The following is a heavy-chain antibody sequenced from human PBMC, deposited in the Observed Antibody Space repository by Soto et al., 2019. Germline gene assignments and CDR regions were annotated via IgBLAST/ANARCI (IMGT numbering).Heavy chain of an antibody. J-gene: IGHJ4*02. V-gene: IGHV3-23*01. CDR2: ISGSGGSR. CDR1: GFTFRNYA. D-gene: IGHD3-22*01. CDR3: ANGRYDNGPLDD. Sequence: EVRLLESGGGLVQPGGTLRLSCVASGFTFRNYAISWVRQTPVTGLEWVSPISGSGGSRYYADSVKGRFTTSRDNSKNRLYLQLNSLRAEETAAYNCANGRYDNGPLDDGGQGILVTVSS.